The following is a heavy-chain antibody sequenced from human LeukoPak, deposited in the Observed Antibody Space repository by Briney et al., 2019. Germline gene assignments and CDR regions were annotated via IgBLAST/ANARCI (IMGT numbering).Heavy chain of an antibody. CDR1: GFSVSHHN. V-gene: IGHV4-34*01. D-gene: IGHD3-10*01. J-gene: IGHJ4*02. CDR2: INHSGRT. Sequence: GSLRLSCAASGFSVSHHNLNWIRQPPGKGLEWIGEINHSGRTNYNPSLKSRVTISVDTSKKQFSLKLSSVTAADTAVYYCARGVDYYGVWGQGTLVTVSS. CDR3: ARGVDYYGV.